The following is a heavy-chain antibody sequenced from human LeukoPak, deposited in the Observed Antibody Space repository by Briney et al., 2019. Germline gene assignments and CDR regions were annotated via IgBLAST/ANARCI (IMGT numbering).Heavy chain of an antibody. CDR1: GFTFSSYW. V-gene: IGHV3-74*01. CDR2: IISDGSST. D-gene: IGHD1-26*01. J-gene: IGHJ4*02. CDR3: ARDEGELLFGLGY. Sequence: PGGSLRLSCAASGFTFSSYWMHWVRQAPGKGLVWVSRIISDGSSTAYADPVKGRFTISRDNAKNTLYLQMNSLRAEDTAVYYCARDEGELLFGLGYWGQGTLVTVSS.